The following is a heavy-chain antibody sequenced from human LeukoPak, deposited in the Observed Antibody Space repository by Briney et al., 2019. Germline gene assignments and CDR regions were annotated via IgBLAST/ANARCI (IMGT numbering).Heavy chain of an antibody. CDR3: ARHRRQTGTWFDP. J-gene: IGHJ5*02. CDR2: INQDGSEK. Sequence: QPGGSLRLSCAASGFTFSRFWMSWVRQAPGKGLEWVANINQDGSEKYYVDSVKGRFTISRDIAKNSLYLQMSSLKASDTAMYYCARHRRQTGTWFDPWGQGTLVTVSS. D-gene: IGHD1-7*01. CDR1: GFTFSRFW. V-gene: IGHV3-7*03.